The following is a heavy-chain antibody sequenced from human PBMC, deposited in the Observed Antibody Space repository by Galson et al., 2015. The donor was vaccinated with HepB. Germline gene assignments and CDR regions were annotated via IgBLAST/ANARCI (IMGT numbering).Heavy chain of an antibody. V-gene: IGHV3-30-3*01. CDR3: ARDQSRSLDWAWDLDY. J-gene: IGHJ4*02. CDR2: ISGDGSNK. CDR1: GFTFRNYA. D-gene: IGHD3/OR15-3a*01. Sequence: LRLSCAVSGFTFRNYAVHWVRQAPGKGLEWVAVISGDGSNKYFADSVKGRFSISRDNSKNTLYLQMNSLRPEDTAVYYCARDQSRSLDWAWDLDYWGQGTLVTVSS.